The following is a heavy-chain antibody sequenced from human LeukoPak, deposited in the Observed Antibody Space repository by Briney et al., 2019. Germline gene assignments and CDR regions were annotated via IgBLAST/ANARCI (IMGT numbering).Heavy chain of an antibody. CDR2: IHSGGNT. Sequence: PGGTLRLSCAASGFTFSSYGMSWVRQAPGKGLECVSLIHSGGNTFYADSVKGRFTISRDNSKNTLYLQMNSLRVEDTAVYYCARGWLDSWGQGTLVTVSS. V-gene: IGHV3-66*01. CDR3: ARGWLDS. J-gene: IGHJ5*01. CDR1: GFTFSSYG.